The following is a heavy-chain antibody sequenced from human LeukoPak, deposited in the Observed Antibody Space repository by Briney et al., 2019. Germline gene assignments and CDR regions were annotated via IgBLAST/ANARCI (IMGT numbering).Heavy chain of an antibody. CDR1: GFTVSSNY. CDR3: ARNYYDSSGCSFDY. J-gene: IGHJ4*02. CDR2: IYSGGST. D-gene: IGHD3-22*01. V-gene: IGHV3-66*01. Sequence: PGGSLRLSCAASGFTVSSNYMSWVRQAPGKGLEWVSVIYSGGSTYYADSVKGRFTISRDNSKNTLYPQMNSLRAEDTAVYYCARNYYDSSGCSFDYWGQGTLVTVSS.